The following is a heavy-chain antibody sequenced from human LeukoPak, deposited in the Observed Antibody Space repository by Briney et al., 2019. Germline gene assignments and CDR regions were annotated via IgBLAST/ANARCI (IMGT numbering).Heavy chain of an antibody. J-gene: IGHJ4*02. D-gene: IGHD2-2*01. CDR3: ARWFCSPTSCFYFDY. CDR2: IKLDVSET. CDR1: GFTFSSYW. V-gene: IGHV3-7*01. Sequence: GGSLRLSCAAPGFTFSSYWMTWVRQAPGKGLEWVANIKLDVSETYYVDSVRGRFTISRDNTKNSLYLQMDSLRAEDTAVYYCARWFCSPTSCFYFDYWGQGSLVVVSS.